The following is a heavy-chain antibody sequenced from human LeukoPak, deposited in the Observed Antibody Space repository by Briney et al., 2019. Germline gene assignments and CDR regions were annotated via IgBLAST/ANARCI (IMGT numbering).Heavy chain of an antibody. CDR3: AKGGDGYNRAKHYYYGMDV. Sequence: GGSLRLSCAASGFTFSASPIHSVRQAPGKGLEWVGRIRNKANSYATAYAESVKGRFTISRDDSENTAYLQMNSLRAEDTAVYYCAKGGDGYNRAKHYYYGMDVWGQGTTVTVSS. V-gene: IGHV3-73*01. CDR1: GFTFSASP. CDR2: IRNKANSYAT. J-gene: IGHJ6*02. D-gene: IGHD5-24*01.